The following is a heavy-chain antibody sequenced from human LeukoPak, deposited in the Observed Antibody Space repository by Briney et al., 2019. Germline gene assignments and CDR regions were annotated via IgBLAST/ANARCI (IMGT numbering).Heavy chain of an antibody. CDR2: ISWNSGYI. Sequence: HPGGSLRLSCAASGFTFDDYAMHWVRQAPGKGLEWVSGISWNSGYIGYEDSVKGRFTISRDNAKNSLYLQMNSLRAEGTALYYCAKGSYGSGSYVDYWGQGTLITVSS. D-gene: IGHD3-10*01. J-gene: IGHJ4*02. CDR1: GFTFDDYA. CDR3: AKGSYGSGSYVDY. V-gene: IGHV3-9*01.